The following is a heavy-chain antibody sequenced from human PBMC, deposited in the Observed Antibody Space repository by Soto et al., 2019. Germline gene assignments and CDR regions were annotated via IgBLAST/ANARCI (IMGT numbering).Heavy chain of an antibody. D-gene: IGHD3-16*02. Sequence: PGGSLRLSCAASGLTFSSYAMSWVRQAPGKGLEWVSAISGSGGSTYYADSVKGRFTISRDNSKNTLYLQMNSLRAEDTAVYYCAKEIYYDYVWGSYRAQYYYGMDVWGQGTTVTVSS. CDR3: AKEIYYDYVWGSYRAQYYYGMDV. CDR2: ISGSGGST. V-gene: IGHV3-23*01. CDR1: GLTFSSYA. J-gene: IGHJ6*02.